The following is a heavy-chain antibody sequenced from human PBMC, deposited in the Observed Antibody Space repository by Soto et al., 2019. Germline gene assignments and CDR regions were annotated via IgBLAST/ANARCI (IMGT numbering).Heavy chain of an antibody. V-gene: IGHV1-8*01. CDR2: MNPNSGNT. J-gene: IGHJ6*02. CDR3: ARGSASYYYYYGMDV. Sequence: GASVKVSCKASGYTFTSYDINWVRQATGQGLEWMGWMNPNSGNTGYAQKFQGRVTMTRNTSISTAYMELSSLRSEDTAVYYCARGSASYYYYYGMDVWGQGTRVTVSS. CDR1: GYTFTSYD.